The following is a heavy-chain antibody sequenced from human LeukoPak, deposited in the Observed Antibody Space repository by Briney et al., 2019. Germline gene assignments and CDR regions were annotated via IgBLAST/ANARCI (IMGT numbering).Heavy chain of an antibody. CDR3: ARDLAAAPRAFDY. J-gene: IGHJ4*02. D-gene: IGHD6-13*01. CDR1: GGSLSSSNW. Sequence: PSETLSLTCAVSGGSLSSSNWWSWVRQPPGKGLEWIGEIYHSGSTNYNPSLKSRVTISVDKSKNQFSLKLSSVTAADTAVYYCARDLAAAPRAFDYGGQGTLVTVSS. CDR2: IYHSGST. V-gene: IGHV4-4*02.